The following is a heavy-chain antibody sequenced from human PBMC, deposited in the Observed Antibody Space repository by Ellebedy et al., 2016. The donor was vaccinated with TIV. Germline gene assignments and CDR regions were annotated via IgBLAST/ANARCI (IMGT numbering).Heavy chain of an antibody. Sequence: ASVKVSCXASGYTFTSYDINWVRQATGQGLEWMGWMNPNSGNTGYAQKFQGRVTMTRNTSISTAYMELSSLRSEDTAVYYCARSLGCSGGSCYSGWFDPWGQGTLVTVSS. CDR2: MNPNSGNT. CDR3: ARSLGCSGGSCYSGWFDP. CDR1: GYTFTSYD. D-gene: IGHD2-15*01. J-gene: IGHJ5*02. V-gene: IGHV1-8*01.